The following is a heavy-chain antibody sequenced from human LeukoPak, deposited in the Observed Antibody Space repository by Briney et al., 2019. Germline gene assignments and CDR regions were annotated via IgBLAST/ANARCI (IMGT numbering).Heavy chain of an antibody. J-gene: IGHJ4*02. V-gene: IGHV3-21*01. CDR3: TRTRTYNYDSRDFDY. D-gene: IGHD3-22*01. Sequence: GGSLRLSCAASGFTFSGYSMNWVRQAPGKGLEWVSSISSSSSYIYYADSVKGRFTISRDNAKNSLFLQMNSLRAEDTAVYYCTRTRTYNYDSRDFDYWGQGTLVTVSS. CDR2: ISSSSSYI. CDR1: GFTFSGYS.